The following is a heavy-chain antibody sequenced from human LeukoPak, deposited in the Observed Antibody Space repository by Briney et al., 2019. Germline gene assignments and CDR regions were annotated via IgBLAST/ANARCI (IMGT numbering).Heavy chain of an antibody. Sequence: SETLSLTCNVSGVSLMNHNYYWAWIRQPPGRGLEWIGSLYYSGSTHYNPSLKRRVPISVDTSKTRLTVNLSSVTVTDTAVYYGATCSIIMLYSWPREPFDYWGQGTLLTVSS. CDR1: GVSLMNHNYY. CDR2: LYYSGST. J-gene: IGHJ4*02. D-gene: IGHD3-10*01. V-gene: IGHV4-39*01. CDR3: ATCSIIMLYSWPREPFDY.